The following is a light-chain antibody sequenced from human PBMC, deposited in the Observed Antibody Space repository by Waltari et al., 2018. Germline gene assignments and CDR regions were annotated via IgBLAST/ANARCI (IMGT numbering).Light chain of an antibody. V-gene: IGKV3-11*01. J-gene: IGKJ5*01. CDR1: QGVNTY. CDR2: DAS. CDR3: QQRSNWPIT. Sequence: EIVLTQSPATLSLSPGERATLCCRASQGVNTYLAWYKQKLGQSPRLLIYDASKGATGSPARFSGSGSGTDFTLTISSLEPDDFALYYCQQRSNWPITFGQGTRLEI.